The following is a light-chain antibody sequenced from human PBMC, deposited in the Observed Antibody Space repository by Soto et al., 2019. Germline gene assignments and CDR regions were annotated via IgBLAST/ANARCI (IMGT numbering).Light chain of an antibody. J-gene: IGLJ2*01. CDR2: SNN. Sequence: QSVLTQPPSASGTPGQRVTISCSGSTSNIRSNTVNWYQQLPGTAPKLLIYSNNQRPSGVPDRFSGSKSGTSASLAISGLQSEDEADYYCAAWDDSLNGHVVFGGETNLTVL. CDR3: AAWDDSLNGHVV. V-gene: IGLV1-44*01. CDR1: TSNIRSNT.